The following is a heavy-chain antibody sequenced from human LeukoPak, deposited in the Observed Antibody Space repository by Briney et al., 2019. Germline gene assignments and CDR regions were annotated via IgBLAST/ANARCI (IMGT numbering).Heavy chain of an antibody. D-gene: IGHD3-10*01. V-gene: IGHV3-21*01. Sequence: GGSLRLSCAGSGFTFSSYSMNWVRQAPGKGLEWVSSISSGSSYIYYADSVKGRFTISRDNAKNSLYLQMNSLRAEDTAVYYCARNLWFGECLDYWGQGTLVTVSS. CDR2: ISSGSSYI. J-gene: IGHJ4*02. CDR1: GFTFSSYS. CDR3: ARNLWFGECLDY.